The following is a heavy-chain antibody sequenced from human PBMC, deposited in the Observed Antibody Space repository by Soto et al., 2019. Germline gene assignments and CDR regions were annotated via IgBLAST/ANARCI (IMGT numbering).Heavy chain of an antibody. V-gene: IGHV3-30*18. J-gene: IGHJ4*02. CDR2: ISYDGSNK. Sequence: QVQLVESGGGVVQPGRSLRLSCAASGFTFSSYGMHWVRQAPGKGLEWVAVISYDGSNKYYADYVKGRLTISRDNSKNTLYLQMNSLRAEDTAVYYCAKDISNTYGSGSYYTDYWGQGTLVTVSS. CDR1: GFTFSSYG. CDR3: AKDISNTYGSGSYYTDY. D-gene: IGHD3-10*01.